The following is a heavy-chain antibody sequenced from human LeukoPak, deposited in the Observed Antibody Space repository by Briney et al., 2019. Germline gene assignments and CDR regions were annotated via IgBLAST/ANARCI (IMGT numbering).Heavy chain of an antibody. Sequence: SQTLSLTCTVSGGSISSGGYYWSWIRQHPGKGLEWIGYIYYSGSTYYNPSLKSRVTISVDTSKNQFSLKLSSMTAADTAAYYCVRSPDDYGDYPEYWGQGTLVTVSS. CDR2: IYYSGST. D-gene: IGHD4-17*01. J-gene: IGHJ4*02. CDR3: VRSPDDYGDYPEY. V-gene: IGHV4-31*03. CDR1: GGSISSGGYY.